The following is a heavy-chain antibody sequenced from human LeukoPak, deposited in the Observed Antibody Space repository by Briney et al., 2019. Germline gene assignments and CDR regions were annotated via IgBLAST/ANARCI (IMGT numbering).Heavy chain of an antibody. V-gene: IGHV3-48*04. D-gene: IGHD5-18*01. CDR3: ARARQLTGSGMDV. CDR1: GFTFSSYW. J-gene: IGHJ6*02. Sequence: GALRLSCAASGFTFSSYWMSWVRQAPGKGLEWISYISSSGSTIYYADSVKGRFTISRDNAKNSLYLQMNSLRAEDTAVYYCARARQLTGSGMDVWGQGTTVTVSS. CDR2: ISSSGSTI.